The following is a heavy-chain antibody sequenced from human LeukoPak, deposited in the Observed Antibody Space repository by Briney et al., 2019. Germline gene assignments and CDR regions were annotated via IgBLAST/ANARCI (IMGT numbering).Heavy chain of an antibody. J-gene: IGHJ4*02. CDR2: ISAYNGNT. Sequence: ASVKVSCKASGYTFTSYGISWVRQAPGQGLEWMGWISAYNGNTNYAQKLQGRVTMTTDTSTSTAYMELRSLRSDDTAVYYCARAGVRGSIAAAVPFDYWGQGTLVTVSS. D-gene: IGHD6-13*01. CDR3: ARAGVRGSIAAAVPFDY. CDR1: GYTFTSYG. V-gene: IGHV1-18*01.